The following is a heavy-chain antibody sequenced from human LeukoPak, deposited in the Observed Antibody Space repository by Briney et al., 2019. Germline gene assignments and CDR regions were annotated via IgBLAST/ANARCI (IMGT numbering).Heavy chain of an antibody. CDR3: ARAQAVAGTRVFDY. V-gene: IGHV1-2*02. J-gene: IGHJ4*02. D-gene: IGHD6-19*01. Sequence: GASVKVSCKASGYTFTGYYMHWVRQAPGQGLGWMGWINPNSGGTNYAQKFQGRVTMTRDTSISTAYMELSRLRSEDTAVYYCARAQAVAGTRVFDYWGQGTLVTVSS. CDR1: GYTFTGYY. CDR2: INPNSGGT.